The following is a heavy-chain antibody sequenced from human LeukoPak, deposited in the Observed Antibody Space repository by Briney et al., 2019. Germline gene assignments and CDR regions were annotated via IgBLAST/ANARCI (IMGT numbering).Heavy chain of an antibody. CDR2: ISYDGSHQ. CDR1: GFTFSSYG. V-gene: IGHV3-30*18. Sequence: PGTSLRLSCAASGFTFSSYGMHWVRQAPGKGLEWVAVISYDGSHQYYADSVKGRFTISRDKSENTLYPQMNSLRAEDTAVYYCAKREGFMGTVTHDAFDIWGQGTVVIVS. CDR3: AKREGFMGTVTHDAFDI. D-gene: IGHD5-24*01. J-gene: IGHJ3*02.